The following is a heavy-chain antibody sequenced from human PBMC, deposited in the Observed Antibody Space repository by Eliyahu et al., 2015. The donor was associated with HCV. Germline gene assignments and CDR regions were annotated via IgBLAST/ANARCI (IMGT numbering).Heavy chain of an antibody. CDR2: INPNTGAT. V-gene: IGHV1-2*06. CDR3: ARDGGTGDIRLDY. J-gene: IGHJ4*02. D-gene: IGHD1-7*01. Sequence: QVQLVQSGAEVKKPGASVNISCKASGYTFIGHYINWVRQAPGQGLEWMGRINPNTGATKYAQKFQGRVTMTRDTSITTASMIVSRLGSDDTAVYYCARDGGTGDIRLDYWGQGTLVTVSS. CDR1: GYTFIGHY.